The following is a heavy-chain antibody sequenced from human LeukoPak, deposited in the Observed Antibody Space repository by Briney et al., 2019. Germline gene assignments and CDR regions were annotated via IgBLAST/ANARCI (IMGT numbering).Heavy chain of an antibody. Sequence: SETLSLTCTVSGYSITSGSYWGWIRQPPGKGLEWIGSIYHGGSSYYNPSLKSRVTISVDTSKNQFSLKLSSVTAADTAVYYCARNGSSCSSTSCYGTPFGNWGQGALVTVSS. J-gene: IGHJ4*02. CDR3: ARNGSSCSSTSCYGTPFGN. CDR1: GYSITSGSY. V-gene: IGHV4-38-2*02. D-gene: IGHD2-2*01. CDR2: IYHGGSS.